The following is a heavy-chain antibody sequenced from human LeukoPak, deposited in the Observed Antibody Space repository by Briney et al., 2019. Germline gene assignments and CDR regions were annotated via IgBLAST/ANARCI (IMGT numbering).Heavy chain of an antibody. J-gene: IGHJ5*02. D-gene: IGHD6-13*01. CDR3: ARETYSSSWYGRVNWFDP. CDR2: ISYDGSNK. V-gene: IGHV3-30*04. Sequence: GRSLRLSCAASGFTFGSYAMHWVRQAPGKGLEWVAVISYDGSNKYYADSVKGRFTISRDNSKKPLYLQMNSLRAEDTAVYYCARETYSSSWYGRVNWFDPWGQGTLVTVSS. CDR1: GFTFGSYA.